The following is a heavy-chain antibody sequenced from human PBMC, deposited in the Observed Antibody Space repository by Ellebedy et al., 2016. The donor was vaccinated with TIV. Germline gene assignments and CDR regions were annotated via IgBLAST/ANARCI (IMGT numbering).Heavy chain of an antibody. CDR2: IIPIFGTP. Sequence: AASVKVSCKASGGTFSSYSMIWVRQAPGQGLEWMGGIIPIFGTPDYAQSFQGRVTITADTSTSTAYMELSSLRSEDTAVDYCARGIYSSSWYGMDFWGQGTPVTVSS. CDR1: GGTFSSYS. V-gene: IGHV1-69*06. D-gene: IGHD6-13*01. CDR3: ARGIYSSSWYGMDF. J-gene: IGHJ4*02.